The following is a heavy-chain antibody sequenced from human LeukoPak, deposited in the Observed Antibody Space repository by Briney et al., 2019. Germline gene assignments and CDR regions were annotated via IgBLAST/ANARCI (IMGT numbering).Heavy chain of an antibody. CDR3: ARVRTYYYDSDP. Sequence: GGSLRLSCAASGFTFSSYWMHWVRQAPGKGLVWVSRINSDGSSTSYADSVKGRFTISRDNAKNTLYLQMNSLRAEDAAVYYCARVRTYYYDSDPWGQGTLVTVSS. CDR1: GFTFSSYW. V-gene: IGHV3-74*01. J-gene: IGHJ5*02. D-gene: IGHD3-22*01. CDR2: INSDGSST.